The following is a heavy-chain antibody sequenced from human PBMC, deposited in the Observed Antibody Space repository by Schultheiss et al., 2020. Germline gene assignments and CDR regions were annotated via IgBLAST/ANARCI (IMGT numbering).Heavy chain of an antibody. D-gene: IGHD3-10*01. Sequence: GSLRLSCAASGFTVSSNHMSWVRQAPGKGPEWIGSIYYSGSTYYNPSLKSRVTISVDTSKNQFSLKLSSVTAADTAVYYCAREGVTMVRGVIINRFGFDYWGQGTLVTVSS. V-gene: IGHV4-39*07. CDR2: IYYSGST. J-gene: IGHJ4*02. CDR3: AREGVTMVRGVIINRFGFDY. CDR1: GFTVSSNH.